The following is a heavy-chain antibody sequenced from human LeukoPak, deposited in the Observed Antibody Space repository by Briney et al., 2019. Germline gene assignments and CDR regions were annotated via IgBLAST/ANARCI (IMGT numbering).Heavy chain of an antibody. CDR2: ISSSSSYI. Sequence: GGSLRLSCAASGFTLSSYSMNWVRQAPGKGLEWVSSISSSSSYIYYADSVKGRFTISRDNAKNSLYLQMNSLRAEDTAVYYCARDGDIVVVRPIDYWGQGTLVTVSS. D-gene: IGHD2-2*01. J-gene: IGHJ4*02. V-gene: IGHV3-21*01. CDR3: ARDGDIVVVRPIDY. CDR1: GFTLSSYS.